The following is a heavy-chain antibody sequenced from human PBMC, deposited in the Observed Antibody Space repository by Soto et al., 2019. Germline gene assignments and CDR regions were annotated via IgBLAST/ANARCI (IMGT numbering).Heavy chain of an antibody. CDR1: ADTFNSYS. Sequence: QVQLVQSGAEVKKPGSSVKVSCKASADTFNSYSLSWLRQAPGQRLEWMGGITPVFGTADYAQSFEDRLTTTADDSTSTVYIALSRLRSDDTAGYYCARSLEGTTVTTWFDPWGPGALVNVS. CDR3: ARSLEGTTVTTWFDP. D-gene: IGHD4-17*01. CDR2: ITPVFGTA. V-gene: IGHV1-69*01. J-gene: IGHJ5*02.